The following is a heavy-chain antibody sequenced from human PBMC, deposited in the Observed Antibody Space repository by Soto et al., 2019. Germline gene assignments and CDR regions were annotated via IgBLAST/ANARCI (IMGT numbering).Heavy chain of an antibody. Sequence: QLQLQESGPGLVKPSETLSLTCTVSGGSISSSSYYWGWIRQPPGKGLEWIGSIYYSGSTYYNPSLKSRVTISVDTSKNQFSLKLSSVTAADTAVYYCARLSRRGVTTDYWGQGTLVTVSS. J-gene: IGHJ4*02. CDR2: IYYSGST. D-gene: IGHD4-17*01. CDR1: GGSISSSSYY. V-gene: IGHV4-39*01. CDR3: ARLSRRGVTTDY.